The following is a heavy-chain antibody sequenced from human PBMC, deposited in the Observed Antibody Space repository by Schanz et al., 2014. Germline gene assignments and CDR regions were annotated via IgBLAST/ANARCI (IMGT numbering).Heavy chain of an antibody. CDR1: GFTFSSHW. Sequence: EVQLVQSGGGLVQPGGSLRLSCAASGFTFSSHWMHWVRQDPGKGLVWVARINSVGSNTDYADSVTGRFTISRDNAKNTLYLQVNTLRAEDTAVYYCARDRRNADLDYWGQGTLVTVSS. CDR2: INSVGSNT. V-gene: IGHV3-74*01. J-gene: IGHJ4*02. D-gene: IGHD1-1*01. CDR3: ARDRRNADLDY.